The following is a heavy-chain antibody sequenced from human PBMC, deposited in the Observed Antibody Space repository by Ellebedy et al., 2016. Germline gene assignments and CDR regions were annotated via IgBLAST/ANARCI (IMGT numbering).Heavy chain of an antibody. J-gene: IGHJ4*02. CDR2: ISWNSGSI. Sequence: GGSLRLSCAASGSTFDDYAMHWVRQAPGKGLEWVSGISWNSGSIGYADSVKGRFTISRDNAKNSLYLQMNSLRAEDTALYYCAKAVEMATMRGGYFDYWGQGTLVTVSS. CDR1: GSTFDDYA. V-gene: IGHV3-9*01. D-gene: IGHD5-24*01. CDR3: AKAVEMATMRGGYFDY.